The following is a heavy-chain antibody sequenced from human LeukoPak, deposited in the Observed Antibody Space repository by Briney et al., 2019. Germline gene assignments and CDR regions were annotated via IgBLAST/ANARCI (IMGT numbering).Heavy chain of an antibody. V-gene: IGHV1-2*02. CDR3: ARDPFTYYYDSSAAPVADY. Sequence: ASVKVSCKASGYTFTGYYVHWVRQAPGQGLEWMGWINPNSGGTNYAQKFQGRVTMTRDTSISTAYMELSRLRSDDTAVYYCARDPFTYYYDSSAAPVADYWGQGTLVTVSS. J-gene: IGHJ4*02. CDR1: GYTFTGYY. CDR2: INPNSGGT. D-gene: IGHD3-22*01.